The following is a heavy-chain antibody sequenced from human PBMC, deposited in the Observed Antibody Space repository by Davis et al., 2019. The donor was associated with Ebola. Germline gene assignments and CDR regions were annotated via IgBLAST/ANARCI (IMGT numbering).Heavy chain of an antibody. V-gene: IGHV3-21*06. D-gene: IGHD5-24*01. CDR1: GFTFSRYS. CDR3: ARDMRSRDGYNADY. Sequence: PGGSLRLSCAASGFTFSRYSMNWVRQAPGKGLEWVSWISSSSSYIYYADSVKGRFTISRDNAINSLFLQMNSLTAEDTAVYFCARDMRSRDGYNADYWGQGTLVTVSS. CDR2: ISSSSSYI. J-gene: IGHJ4*02.